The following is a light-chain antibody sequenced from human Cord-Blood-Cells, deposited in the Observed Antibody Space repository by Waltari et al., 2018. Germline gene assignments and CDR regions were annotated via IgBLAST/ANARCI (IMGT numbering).Light chain of an antibody. V-gene: IGKV1-39*01. CDR2: AAS. CDR1: QSISSY. Sequence: IQMTHSASSLSASVGYIVTITCRASQSISSYLNWYQQKPGKAPKLLIYAASSLQSGVPARFSGSGSGTDFTLTISSLQPEDFATYYCQQSYSTPYTFGQGTKLEIK. J-gene: IGKJ2*01. CDR3: QQSYSTPYT.